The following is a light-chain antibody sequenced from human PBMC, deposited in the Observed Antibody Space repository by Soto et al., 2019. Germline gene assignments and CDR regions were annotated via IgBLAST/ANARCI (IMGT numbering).Light chain of an antibody. V-gene: IGLV2-14*03. CDR2: DVT. CDR3: ISYTCFDTYV. CDR1: STEIGAYKF. Sequence: QSVLTQPASVSASPGQSITISCTGTSTEIGAYKFVSWYQQHPGKAPKLMIYDVTSRPSGVSNRFSDSKSGNTASLIISGLQAEDEADYYCISYTCFDTYVFGTGTKLTVL. J-gene: IGLJ1*01.